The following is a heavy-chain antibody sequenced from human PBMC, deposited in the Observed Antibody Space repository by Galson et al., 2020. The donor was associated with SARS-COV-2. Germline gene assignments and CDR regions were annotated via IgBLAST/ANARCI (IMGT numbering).Heavy chain of an antibody. CDR2: IDWDDDK. J-gene: IGHJ3*02. Sequence: SGPPLVTPTQTLTLTCTFSGFSLSTRGMRVSWIRQPPGKALEWLARIDWDDDKFYRTSLETRLTISKDTSDNQVVLTMTNMAPVDTATDYCARMVDYYDGSGHRPEAFDIWGQGTMVTVSS. CDR3: ARMVDYYDGSGHRPEAFDI. V-gene: IGHV2-70*04. D-gene: IGHD3-22*01. CDR1: GFSLSTRGMR.